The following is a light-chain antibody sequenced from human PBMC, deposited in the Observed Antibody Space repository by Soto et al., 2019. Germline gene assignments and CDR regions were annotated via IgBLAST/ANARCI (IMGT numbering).Light chain of an antibody. CDR1: QIISSSY. J-gene: IGKJ1*01. CDR3: QQYDSSPQT. CDR2: GAS. Sequence: EIVLTQSPGTLSLSPGERATLSCRASQIISSSYLAWYQQKPGQAPRLLIYGASSRPTGIPDRFSGSGSGTDFTLTISNLEPEDVAVYYCQQYDSSPQTFGQGTKVEVK. V-gene: IGKV3-20*01.